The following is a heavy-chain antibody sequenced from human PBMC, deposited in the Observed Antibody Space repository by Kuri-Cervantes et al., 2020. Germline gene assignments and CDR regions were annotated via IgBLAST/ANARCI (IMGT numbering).Heavy chain of an antibody. V-gene: IGHV1-18*01. CDR1: GYTFTSYG. CDR3: ARDSTSTGWHNFDY. Sequence: ASVKVSCKASGYTFTSYGISWVRQAPGQGLEWMGWISAYNGNTNYAQKLQGRVTMTTDTSTSTAYMELRSLGSDDTAVYYCARDSTSTGWHNFDYWGQGTLVTVSS. D-gene: IGHD6-19*01. J-gene: IGHJ4*01. CDR2: ISAYNGNT.